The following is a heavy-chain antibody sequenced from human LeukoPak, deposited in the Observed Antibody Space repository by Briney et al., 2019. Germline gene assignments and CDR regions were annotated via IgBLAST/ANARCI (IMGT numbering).Heavy chain of an antibody. CDR1: GGSFSGYY. CDR3: ARDRLYDYVWGSYRHPPDY. D-gene: IGHD3-16*02. J-gene: IGHJ4*02. V-gene: IGHV4-34*01. Sequence: SSETLSLTCAVYGGSFSGYYWSWIRQPPGKGLEWIGEINHSGSTYYNPSLKSRATISVDTSKNQFSLKLSSVTAADTAVYYCARDRLYDYVWGSYRHPPDYWGQGTLVTVSS. CDR2: INHSGST.